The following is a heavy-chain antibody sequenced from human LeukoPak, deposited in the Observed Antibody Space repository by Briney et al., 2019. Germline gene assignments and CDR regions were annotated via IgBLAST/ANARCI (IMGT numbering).Heavy chain of an antibody. CDR2: INHSGST. CDR3: ARGRYYDFWSGLLYY. CDR1: GGSFSGYY. V-gene: IGHV4-34*01. J-gene: IGHJ4*02. Sequence: SETLSLTCAVYGGSFSGYYWSWIRQPPGKGLEWIGEINHSGSTNYNPSLKSRVAISVDTSKNQFSLKLSSVTAADTAVYYCARGRYYDFWSGLLYYWGQGTLVTVSS. D-gene: IGHD3-3*01.